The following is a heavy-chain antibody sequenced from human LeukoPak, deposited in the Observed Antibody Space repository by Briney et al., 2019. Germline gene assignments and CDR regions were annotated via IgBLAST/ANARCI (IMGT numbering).Heavy chain of an antibody. J-gene: IGHJ6*03. Sequence: GGSLRLSCAASGFTFSSYWMSWVRQAPGKGLEWVAHIKQDGSEKYVDSVKGRFTISRDNAKNSLYLQMNSLRAEDTAVYYCARVGDWNYVRTNYYYYMDVWGKGTTVTVSS. CDR3: ARVGDWNYVRTNYYYYMDV. CDR1: GFTFSSYW. V-gene: IGHV3-7*01. D-gene: IGHD1-7*01. CDR2: IKQDGSEK.